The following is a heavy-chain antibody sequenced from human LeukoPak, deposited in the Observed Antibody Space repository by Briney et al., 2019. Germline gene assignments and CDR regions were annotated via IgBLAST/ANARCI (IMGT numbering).Heavy chain of an antibody. CDR2: IYYSGSN. CDR1: GVSISSYY. J-gene: IGHJ4*02. CDR3: ARHPPLASSPPDY. Sequence: SETLSLTCTVSGVSISSYYWTWIRQPPGKGLEGIGYIYYSGSNIKNPPLKRRVNITETTYKKQFPQKGSSGNAADTAVYYCARHPPLASSPPDYWGQGTLVTVSS. V-gene: IGHV4-59*08. D-gene: IGHD2-21*01.